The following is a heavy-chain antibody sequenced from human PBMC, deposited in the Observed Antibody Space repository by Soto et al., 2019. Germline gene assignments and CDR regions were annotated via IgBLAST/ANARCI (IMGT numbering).Heavy chain of an antibody. Sequence: EVQLVESGGGLVQPGGSRRLSCAAPGLTFSSYWMSWVRKAPGRGLEWVANIKQDGSEKYYGDSVKGRFTISRDNAKNSLYLQMNSLRAEDTAVYYCARVYDFWSGYLAEYYFDYWGQGTLVTVSS. CDR3: ARVYDFWSGYLAEYYFDY. J-gene: IGHJ4*02. V-gene: IGHV3-7*01. CDR1: GLTFSSYW. D-gene: IGHD3-3*01. CDR2: IKQDGSEK.